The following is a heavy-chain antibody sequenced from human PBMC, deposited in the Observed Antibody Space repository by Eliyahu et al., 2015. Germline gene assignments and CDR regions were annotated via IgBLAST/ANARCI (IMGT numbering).Heavy chain of an antibody. CDR2: ISGSGGST. D-gene: IGHD6-19*01. V-gene: IGHV3-23*01. J-gene: IGHJ4*02. CDR1: GXTFXSXA. Sequence: EVQLLESGGGLVQPGGSLRLSCAAXGXTFXSXAMXWVRQAPGKGLXXVSTISGSGGSTYYADSVKGRFTISRDNSKNTLYLQMNSLRAEDTAVYYCAKAQGDSSGWYGIDYWGQGTLVTVSS. CDR3: AKAQGDSSGWYGIDY.